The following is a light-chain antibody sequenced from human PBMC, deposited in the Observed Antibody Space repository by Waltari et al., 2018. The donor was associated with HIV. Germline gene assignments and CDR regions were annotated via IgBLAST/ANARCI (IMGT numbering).Light chain of an antibody. CDR3: SSYTSSSTRV. Sequence: QSALTQPASVSGSPGQSLTLPCTCTSSDVGDYNSASWYQQHPGKAPKLIIYDVSNRPSGVSNRFSGSKSGNTASLTISGLQTEDEADYYCSSYTSSSTRVFGTGTKVTVL. J-gene: IGLJ1*01. CDR2: DVS. CDR1: SSDVGDYNS. V-gene: IGLV2-14*01.